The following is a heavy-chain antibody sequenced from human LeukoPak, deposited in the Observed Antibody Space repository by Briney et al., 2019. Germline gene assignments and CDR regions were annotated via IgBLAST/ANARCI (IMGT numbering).Heavy chain of an antibody. D-gene: IGHD2-2*02. J-gene: IGHJ4*02. CDR1: GFTFSSYA. CDR3: ARARYCTSTSCYIDY. Sequence: GGSLRLSCAASGFTFSSYAMSWVRQAPGKGLEWVSSISGSGSSTYYADSVKGRFSISRDNSKNTLYLQMNSLRAEDTALYYCARARYCTSTSCYIDYWGQGTLVTVS. CDR2: ISGSGSST. V-gene: IGHV3-23*01.